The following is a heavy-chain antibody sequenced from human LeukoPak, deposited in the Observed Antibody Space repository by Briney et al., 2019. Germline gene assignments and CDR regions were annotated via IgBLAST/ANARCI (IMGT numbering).Heavy chain of an antibody. D-gene: IGHD2-8*01. CDR1: GTSITSYY. CDR2: GHYSGNT. CDR3: AKWASDKRAFDL. Sequence: TSETLSLTCTVSGTSITSYYWNWIRQAPGQGPEWIGYGHYSGNTKYNPPLKSRVTISVDTSKNQFSLRLSSVTAADTAVYFCAKWASDKRAFDLCGQGTLVTASS. V-gene: IGHV4-59*08. J-gene: IGHJ4*02.